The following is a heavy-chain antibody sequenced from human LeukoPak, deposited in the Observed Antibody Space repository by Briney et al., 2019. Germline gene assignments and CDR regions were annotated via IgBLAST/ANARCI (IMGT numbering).Heavy chain of an antibody. CDR3: ARELGGAGSYFFPYDAMDV. Sequence: ASVKVSCKASGYSFTSYGINWVRQAPGQRLEWMGWISGYKGNTKYAQDFQGRVTMTTDTSTSTDYMELRSLRSDDTAVYYCARELGGAGSYFFPYDAMDVWGQGTTVTVSS. CDR1: GYSFTSYG. J-gene: IGHJ6*02. CDR2: ISGYKGNT. D-gene: IGHD3-10*01. V-gene: IGHV1-18*01.